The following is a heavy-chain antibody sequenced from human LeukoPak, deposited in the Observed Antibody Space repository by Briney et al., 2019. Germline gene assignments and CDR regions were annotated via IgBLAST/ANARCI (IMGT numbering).Heavy chain of an antibody. CDR3: ARNIGVTYGGVIVYDY. J-gene: IGHJ4*02. Sequence: VSGPALVKPTQTVTLTCTFSGFSLTTSGMSVSWIRQSPGKALDWLARIDWDDDKYYTTSLKTRLSISKDTSKTQVVLTMTNMDPVDTATYYCARNIGVTYGGVIVYDYWGPGTLVIVSS. D-gene: IGHD3-16*02. V-gene: IGHV2-70*11. CDR1: GFSLTTSGMS. CDR2: IDWDDDK.